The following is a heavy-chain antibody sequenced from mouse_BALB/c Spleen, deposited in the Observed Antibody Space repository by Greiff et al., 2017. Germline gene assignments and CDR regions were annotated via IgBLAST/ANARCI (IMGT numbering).Heavy chain of an antibody. Sequence: EVQLQESGPSLVKPSQTLSLTCSVTGDSITSGYWNWVRKFPGNKLEYMGYISYSGSTYYNPSLKSRISITRDTSNNQYYLQLNSLTTEDTATYYCARNYGSTHWYFDVWGAGTTVTVSS. CDR1: GDSITSGY. J-gene: IGHJ1*01. D-gene: IGHD1-1*01. CDR2: ISYSGST. CDR3: ARNYGSTHWYFDV. V-gene: IGHV3-8*02.